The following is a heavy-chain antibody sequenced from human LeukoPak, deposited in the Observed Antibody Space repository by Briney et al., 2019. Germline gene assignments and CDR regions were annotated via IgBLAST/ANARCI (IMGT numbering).Heavy chain of an antibody. J-gene: IGHJ4*02. V-gene: IGHV4-59*08. D-gene: IGHD4-17*01. Sequence: SETLSLTCTVSGVSISGYYWSWIRQPPGKGLEWIGYIYYSGSTNYNPSLRSRVTISVDTSKNQFSLKLSSVTAADTAVYYCARGGNYGDYDGYFDYWGQGTLVTVSS. CDR2: IYYSGST. CDR1: GVSISGYY. CDR3: ARGGNYGDYDGYFDY.